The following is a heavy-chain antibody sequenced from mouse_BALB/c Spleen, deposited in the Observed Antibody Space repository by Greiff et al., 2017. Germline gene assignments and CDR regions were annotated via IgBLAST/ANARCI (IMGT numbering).Heavy chain of an antibody. Sequence: VQLQQTGPELVKPGASVKISCKASGYSFTDYIMLWVKQSHGKSLEWIGNINPYYGSTSYNLKFKGKATLTVDKSSSTAYMQLNSLTSEDSAVYYCARCPSTMITGLDYWGQGTSVTVSS. CDR1: GYSFTDYI. J-gene: IGHJ4*01. D-gene: IGHD2-4*01. CDR3: ARCPSTMITGLDY. V-gene: IGHV1-39*01. CDR2: INPYYGST.